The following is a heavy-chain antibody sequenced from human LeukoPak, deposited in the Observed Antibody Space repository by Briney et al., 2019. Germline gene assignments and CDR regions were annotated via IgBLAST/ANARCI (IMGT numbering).Heavy chain of an antibody. CDR1: GFTFSSYG. V-gene: IGHV3-30*03. J-gene: IGHJ4*02. CDR3: ARDHDIAVAGTIGVVDY. D-gene: IGHD6-19*01. CDR2: ISYDGSNK. Sequence: GGSLRLSCAASGFTFSSYGMHWVRQAPGKGLEWVAGISYDGSNKYYADSVKGRFTISRDNSKNTLYLQMNSLRAEDTAVYYCARDHDIAVAGTIGVVDYWGQGTLVTVSS.